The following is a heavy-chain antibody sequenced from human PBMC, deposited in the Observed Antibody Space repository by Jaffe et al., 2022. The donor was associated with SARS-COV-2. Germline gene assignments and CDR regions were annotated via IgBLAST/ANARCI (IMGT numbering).Heavy chain of an antibody. D-gene: IGHD3-10*01. J-gene: IGHJ4*02. V-gene: IGHV3-66*02. Sequence: EVQLVESGGGLVQPGGSLRLSCAASGFTVSSNYMSWVRQAPGKGLEWVSVIYSGGSTYYADSVKGRFTISRDNSKNTLYLQMNSLRAEDTAVYYCARGERKGYYGSGSYDYFDYWGQGTLVTVSS. CDR2: IYSGGST. CDR3: ARGERKGYYGSGSYDYFDY. CDR1: GFTVSSNY.